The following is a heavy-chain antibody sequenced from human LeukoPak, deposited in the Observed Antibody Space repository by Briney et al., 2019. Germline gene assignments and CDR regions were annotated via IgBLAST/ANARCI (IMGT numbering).Heavy chain of an antibody. V-gene: IGHV4-59*01. CDR3: ATNLPGYSYGYWVA. Sequence: PSETLSLTCSVSGGSMSNYYWNWIRQPPGKGLEWIGYMFYTGSGKYNPSLKSRVTISVDTSKRQISLKLTSVTAADTAVYYCATNLPGYSYGYWVAWGQGTLVTVTS. CDR2: MFYTGSG. CDR1: GGSMSNYY. D-gene: IGHD5-18*01. J-gene: IGHJ5*02.